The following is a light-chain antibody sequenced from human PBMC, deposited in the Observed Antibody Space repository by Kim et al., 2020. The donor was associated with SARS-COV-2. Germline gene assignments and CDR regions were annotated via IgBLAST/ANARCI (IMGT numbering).Light chain of an antibody. Sequence: VTISGTGSSGSIASNYVQWYQQRPGSAPTTVIYEDNQRPSGVPDRFSGSIDSSSNSASLTISGLKTEDEADYYCQSYDSSNPSWVFGGGTKLTVL. CDR3: QSYDSSNPSWV. V-gene: IGLV6-57*02. CDR2: EDN. J-gene: IGLJ3*02. CDR1: SGSIASNY.